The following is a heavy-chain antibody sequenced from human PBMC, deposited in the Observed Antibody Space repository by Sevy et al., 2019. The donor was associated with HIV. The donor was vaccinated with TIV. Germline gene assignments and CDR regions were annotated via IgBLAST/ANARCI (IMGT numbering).Heavy chain of an antibody. CDR3: ANAYSGSYSHSYLYALDV. Sequence: GGSLRLSCAASGFTVSSNYMSWVRQAPGKGLEWVSVIYSGGSTYYADSVKGRFTISRDNSKNTVYLEMNSLRNEDTAIYFCANAYSGSYSHSYLYALDVWGQGTTVTVSS. J-gene: IGHJ6*02. D-gene: IGHD1-26*01. CDR1: GFTVSSNY. V-gene: IGHV3-53*05. CDR2: IYSGGST.